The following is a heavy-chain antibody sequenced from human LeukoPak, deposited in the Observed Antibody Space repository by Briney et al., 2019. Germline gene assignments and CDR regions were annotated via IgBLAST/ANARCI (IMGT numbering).Heavy chain of an antibody. Sequence: GGSLRLSCSASGFTFSSYAMHWVRQAPGKGLEYVSAISSNGGSTYYADSVKGRFTVSRDNSKNTLYLQMSSLRAEDTAVYYCVKDAVTMVRGYYFDYWGQGTLVTVSS. V-gene: IGHV3-64D*06. D-gene: IGHD3-10*01. J-gene: IGHJ4*02. CDR2: ISSNGGST. CDR1: GFTFSSYA. CDR3: VKDAVTMVRGYYFDY.